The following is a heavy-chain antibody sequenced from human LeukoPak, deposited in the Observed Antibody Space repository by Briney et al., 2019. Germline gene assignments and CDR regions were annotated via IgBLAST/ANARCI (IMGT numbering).Heavy chain of an antibody. Sequence: GGSLRLSCVASGFTFSRHGMSWVRQAPGKGLEWVSGISPSGDIKYYVDSVKGRFTVSRDNSKNTLYVQMNSLRAEDTAVYYCAKSRGSGLFDYWGQGTLVTVAS. CDR3: AKSRGSGLFDY. CDR1: GFTFSRHG. D-gene: IGHD3-10*01. V-gene: IGHV3-23*01. J-gene: IGHJ4*02. CDR2: ISPSGDIK.